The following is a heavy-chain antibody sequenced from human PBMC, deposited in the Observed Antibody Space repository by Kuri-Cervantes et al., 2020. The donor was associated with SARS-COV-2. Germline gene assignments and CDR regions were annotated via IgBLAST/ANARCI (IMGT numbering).Heavy chain of an antibody. CDR2: ISYDGSNX. D-gene: IGHD1-14*01. V-gene: IGHV3-30*04. CDR1: GFTXSSYA. Sequence: GESLKXSCTASGFTXSSYAMHWVRXAPGKGLEWXAXISYDGSNXYYADSVXGRFTISRDNSKNTLYXQMNSLRAEDTAVYYCASSFLGTLDYWGQGTLVTVSS. CDR3: ASSFLGTLDY. J-gene: IGHJ4*02.